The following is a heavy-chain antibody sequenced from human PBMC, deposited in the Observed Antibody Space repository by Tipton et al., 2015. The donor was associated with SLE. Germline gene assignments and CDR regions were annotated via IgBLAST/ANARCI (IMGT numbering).Heavy chain of an antibody. J-gene: IGHJ3*02. CDR1: GYSISSGYY. D-gene: IGHD6-13*01. CDR3: ARDHRIAAADRGGAFDI. V-gene: IGHV4-38-2*02. Sequence: TLSLTCAVSGYSISSGYYWGWIRQPPGKGLEWIGSIYHSGSTYYNPSLKSRVTISVDTSKNQFSLKLSSVTAADTAVYYCARDHRIAAADRGGAFDIWGQGTMVTVSS. CDR2: IYHSGST.